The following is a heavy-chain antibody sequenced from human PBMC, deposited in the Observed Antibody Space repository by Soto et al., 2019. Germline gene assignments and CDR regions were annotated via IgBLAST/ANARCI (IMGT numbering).Heavy chain of an antibody. CDR2: IIPIFGTA. J-gene: IGHJ4*02. CDR1: GGTFSSYA. D-gene: IGHD3-3*01. Sequence: QVQLVQSGAEVKKPGSSVKVSCKASGGTFSSYAISWVRQAPGQGLEWMGGIIPIFGTANYAQKFQGRVTITADESTSTAYMELSSLRSEDTVVYYCARSDMSDRRLRCLEWYLDYWGQGTLVTVYS. CDR3: ARSDMSDRRLRCLEWYLDY. V-gene: IGHV1-69*01.